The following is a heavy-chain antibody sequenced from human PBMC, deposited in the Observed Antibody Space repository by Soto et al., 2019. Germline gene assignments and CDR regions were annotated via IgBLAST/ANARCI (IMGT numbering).Heavy chain of an antibody. CDR1: GGTFSRYS. CDR3: AREDRDRETGLVPAAIDGMDV. Sequence: QVQLVQSGAEVKKPGSSVKVSCQSSGGTFSRYSIPWVRQAPGHGIECLGRIIPIFGIASYAQKFPGRVTITADESTSTAYMELSSLRSDDTAVYYCAREDRDRETGLVPAAIDGMDVWGQGTTVTVSS. D-gene: IGHD2-2*01. V-gene: IGHV1-69*08. CDR2: IIPIFGIA. J-gene: IGHJ6*02.